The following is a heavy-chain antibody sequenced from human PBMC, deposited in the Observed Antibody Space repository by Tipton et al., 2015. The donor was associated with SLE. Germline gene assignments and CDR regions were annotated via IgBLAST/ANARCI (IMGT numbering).Heavy chain of an antibody. J-gene: IGHJ5*02. CDR1: GYSISTSDSNW. D-gene: IGHD3-16*01. CDR3: ARVQAYEGFDP. CDR2: IYYRGTA. Sequence: LRLSCAVSGYSISTSDSNWWGWIRQPPGKGLEWIGYIYYRGTAYYNPSLRSRVTVSVDTSKNQFSLRLNSVTAVDTAVYYCARVQAYEGFDPWGQGTLVTVSS. V-gene: IGHV4-28*03.